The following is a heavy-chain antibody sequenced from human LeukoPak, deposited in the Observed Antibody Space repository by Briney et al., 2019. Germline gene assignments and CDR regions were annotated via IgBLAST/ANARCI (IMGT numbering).Heavy chain of an antibody. CDR3: ARGRPPYGDYALWNY. J-gene: IGHJ4*02. D-gene: IGHD4-17*01. V-gene: IGHV4-34*01. CDR1: GGSFSGYY. Sequence: RPSETLSLTCAVYGGSFSGYYWSWIRQPPGKGLEWIGEINHSGSTNYNPSLKSRVTISVDTSKNQFSLKLSSVTAADTAVYYCARGRPPYGDYALWNYWGQGTLVTVSS. CDR2: INHSGST.